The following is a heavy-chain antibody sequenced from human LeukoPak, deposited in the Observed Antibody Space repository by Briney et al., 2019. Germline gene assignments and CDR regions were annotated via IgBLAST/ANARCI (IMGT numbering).Heavy chain of an antibody. CDR2: IYTRWST. V-gene: IGHV4-61*02. D-gene: IGHD3-10*01. CDR1: AGPFSCANYY. J-gene: IGHJ5*02. CDR3: ATHGGGWFDP. Sequence: TLSLPRPVSAGPFSCANYYWCCIPQPPGKGLERIGRIYTRWSTNYNPSLKSRVTMSVDPSTNQYSLKLRSVTAADTPGDFGATHGGGWFDPWGQGTLVTVSS.